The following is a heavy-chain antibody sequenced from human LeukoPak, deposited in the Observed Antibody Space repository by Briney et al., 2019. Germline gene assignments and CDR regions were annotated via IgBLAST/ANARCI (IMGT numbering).Heavy chain of an antibody. V-gene: IGHV4-34*01. CDR3: ARGNYVYCGGDCSRGAFDI. Sequence: SSETLSLTCAVYGGSFSGYYWSWIRQPPGKGLEWIGEINHSGSTNYNPSLKSRVTISVDTSKNQFSLKLSSVTAADTAVYYCARGNYVYCGGDCSRGAFDIWGQGTMVTVSS. CDR1: GGSFSGYY. D-gene: IGHD2-21*02. J-gene: IGHJ3*02. CDR2: INHSGST.